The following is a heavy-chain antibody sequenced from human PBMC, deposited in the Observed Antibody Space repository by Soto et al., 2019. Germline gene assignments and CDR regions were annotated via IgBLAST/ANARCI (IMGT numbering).Heavy chain of an antibody. CDR1: GFTFSSYA. CDR2: FSGSGDST. D-gene: IGHD4-4*01. CDR3: ARRNSGWYFDL. Sequence: EVQLLESGGGLVQPGGSLRLSCAASGFTFSSYAMNWVRQAPGKGLEWVSVFSGSGDSTYYADSVKGRFTISRDNSKNTLYLQMNSLRAEDTAVYYCARRNSGWYFDLWGRGTLVTVSS. V-gene: IGHV3-23*01. J-gene: IGHJ2*01.